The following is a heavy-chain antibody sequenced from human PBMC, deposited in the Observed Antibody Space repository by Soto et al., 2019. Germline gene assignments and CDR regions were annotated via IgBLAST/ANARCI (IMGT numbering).Heavy chain of an antibody. CDR1: GFTFSSYA. CDR3: AKETLGYCSSGSCRIDY. CDR2: ISGSGGST. V-gene: IGHV3-23*01. D-gene: IGHD2-15*01. J-gene: IGHJ4*02. Sequence: PGGSLRLSCAASGFTFSSYAMSWVRQAPGKGLEWVSAISGSGGSTHYADSVKGRFTISRDNAKNSLYLQMNSLRAEDTAVYYCAKETLGYCSSGSCRIDYWGQGTPVTVSS.